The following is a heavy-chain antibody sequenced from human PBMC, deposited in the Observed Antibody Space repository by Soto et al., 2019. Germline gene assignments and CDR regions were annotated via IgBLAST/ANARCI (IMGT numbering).Heavy chain of an antibody. CDR3: ARESGHYYDSSVSHPYGMDV. J-gene: IGHJ6*02. CDR1: GGSISSGDYY. V-gene: IGHV4-30-4*01. D-gene: IGHD3-22*01. Sequence: PSETLSLTCTVSGGSISSGDYYWSWIRQPPGKGLEWIGYIYYSGSTYYNPSLKSRVTISVDTSKNQFSLKLSSVTAADTAVYCCARESGHYYDSSVSHPYGMDVWGQGTTVTVSS. CDR2: IYYSGST.